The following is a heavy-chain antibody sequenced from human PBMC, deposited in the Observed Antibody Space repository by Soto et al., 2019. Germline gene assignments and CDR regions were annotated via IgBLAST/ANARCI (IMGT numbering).Heavy chain of an antibody. CDR2: INHSGST. Sequence: QVQLQQWGAGLLKPSETLSLTCAVYGGSFSGYYWSWIRQPPGKGLEWIGEINHSGSTNYNPSLKSRVTISVDTSKNQFSLKLSSVTAADTAVYYCARGRGTVTKKRYYYYYYMDVWGKGTTVTVSS. CDR3: ARGRGTVTKKRYYYYYYMDV. CDR1: GGSFSGYY. V-gene: IGHV4-34*01. J-gene: IGHJ6*03. D-gene: IGHD4-17*01.